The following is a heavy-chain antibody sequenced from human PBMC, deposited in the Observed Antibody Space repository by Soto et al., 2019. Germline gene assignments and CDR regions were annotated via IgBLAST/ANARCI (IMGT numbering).Heavy chain of an antibody. Sequence: QVQLVQSGAEVKKPGASVKVSCTASGYTFSNYGITWVRQAPGQGLEWMGWISTYNGNTNYAKKVQGRVTMTIDTATGPDYMELSSLSPGDTAMSYCPACTGPSCHRGSEWFDPRGQGTLVTVAA. D-gene: IGHD2-2*01. CDR1: GYTFSNYG. J-gene: IGHJ5*02. CDR3: PACTGPSCHRGSEWFDP. V-gene: IGHV1-18*04. CDR2: ISTYNGNT.